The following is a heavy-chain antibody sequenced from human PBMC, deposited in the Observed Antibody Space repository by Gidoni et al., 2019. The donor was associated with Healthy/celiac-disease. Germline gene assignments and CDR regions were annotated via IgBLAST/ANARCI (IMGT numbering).Heavy chain of an antibody. CDR2: ISSSSSYI. Sequence: EVQLVESGGGLVKPGGSLRLSCAASGFTFSSYSMNWVRQAPGKGLEWVSSISSSSSYIYYADSVKGRFTISRDNAKNSLYLQMNSLRAEDTAVYYCARDIGVQLYYYDSSGYYYGMDVWGQGTTVTVSS. V-gene: IGHV3-21*01. D-gene: IGHD3-22*01. J-gene: IGHJ6*02. CDR3: ARDIGVQLYYYDSSGYYYGMDV. CDR1: GFTFSSYS.